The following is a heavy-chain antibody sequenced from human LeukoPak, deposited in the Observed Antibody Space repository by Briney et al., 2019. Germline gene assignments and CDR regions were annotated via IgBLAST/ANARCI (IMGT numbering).Heavy chain of an antibody. CDR3: ARDQDIAAAGPIHYYFDY. J-gene: IGHJ4*02. Sequence: GASVKVSCKASGYTFTSYYMHWVRQAPGQGLEWRGIINPSGGSTSYAQKFQGRVTMTRDTSTSTVYMELSSLRSEDTAVYYCARDQDIAAAGPIHYYFDYWGQGTLVTVSS. D-gene: IGHD6-13*01. CDR2: INPSGGST. CDR1: GYTFTSYY. V-gene: IGHV1-46*01.